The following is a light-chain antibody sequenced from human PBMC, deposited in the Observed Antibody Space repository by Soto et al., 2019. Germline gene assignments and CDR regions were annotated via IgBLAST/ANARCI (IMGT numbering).Light chain of an antibody. CDR1: QSIGNF. V-gene: IGKV1-39*01. CDR3: QQRYTSPVFT. J-gene: IGKJ3*01. CDR2: AAS. Sequence: DIQMTQSPSSLSASIGDRVSITCRASQSIGNFLNWYQQKPGKVPKLLIYAASNWHSGVPSRFSGSGPGTEFTLTISSLQLEDFAAYYCQQRYTSPVFTIGHGT.